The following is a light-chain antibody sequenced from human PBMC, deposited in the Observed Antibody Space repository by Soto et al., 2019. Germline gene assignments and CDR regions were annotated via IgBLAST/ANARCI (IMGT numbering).Light chain of an antibody. CDR2: KAS. Sequence: DIQMTQSPSTLSASVGDRVTITCRASQSISSWLAWYQQKPGKAPKLLIYKASTLEGGVPSRFTGSGSGTGFTLSISMLQHYDFATYSCQEYNSDYLYPFGQGTKVDVK. J-gene: IGKJ2*01. CDR1: QSISSW. CDR3: QEYNSDYLYP. V-gene: IGKV1-5*03.